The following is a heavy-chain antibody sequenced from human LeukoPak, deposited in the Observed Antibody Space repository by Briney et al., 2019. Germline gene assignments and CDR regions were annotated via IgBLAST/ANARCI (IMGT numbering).Heavy chain of an antibody. CDR2: MNPNSGNT. CDR1: GYTLTAYY. D-gene: IGHD1-26*01. J-gene: IGHJ4*02. CDR3: AVLYRGSYSHDY. Sequence: ASVKVSCKASGYTLTAYYIYWVRQAPGQGLEWMGWMNPNSGNTGYAQKFQGRVTITRNTSISTAYMELSSLRSEDTAVYYCAVLYRGSYSHDYWGQGTLVTVSS. V-gene: IGHV1-8*03.